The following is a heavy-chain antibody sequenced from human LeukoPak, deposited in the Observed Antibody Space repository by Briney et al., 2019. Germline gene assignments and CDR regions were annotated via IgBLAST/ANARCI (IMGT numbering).Heavy chain of an antibody. CDR2: MHHSGST. CDR3: ARHAYCSSTSCYFDY. V-gene: IGHV4-38-2*01. Sequence: PSETLSLTCAVSGYSITIAYYWGWIRQPPGKGLEWIGSMHHSGSTSYNPSLTSRVAISLDTSKNQFLLNLRFVTAADTAVYYCARHAYCSSTSCYFDYWGQGALVTVSS. D-gene: IGHD2-2*01. J-gene: IGHJ4*02. CDR1: GYSITIAYY.